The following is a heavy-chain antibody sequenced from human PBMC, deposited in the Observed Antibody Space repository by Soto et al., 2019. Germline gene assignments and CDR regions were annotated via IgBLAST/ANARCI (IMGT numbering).Heavy chain of an antibody. V-gene: IGHV1-69*01. CDR2: IIPLFGTT. D-gene: IGHD6-13*01. CDR3: ARGANQGSSWYFWFDP. Sequence: QMQLVQSGAEVRMPGSSVKVSCKASGGTFSTYSINWVRQAPGQGLEWMGGIIPLFGTTNYAQKFNGRVTITADESTSTAYMELSSLSADDAAVYYCARGANQGSSWYFWFDPWGQGTLVTVSS. J-gene: IGHJ5*02. CDR1: GGTFSTYS.